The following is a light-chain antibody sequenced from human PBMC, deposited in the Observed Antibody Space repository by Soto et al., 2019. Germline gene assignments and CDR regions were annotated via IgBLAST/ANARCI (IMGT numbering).Light chain of an antibody. CDR2: EVS. Sequence: QSALTQPPSASGSPGQSVTISCTGTSSDVGGYKYVSWYQQHPGKAPKLMIYEVSKRPSGVPDRFSGSKSGNTASLTVSGLQAEDEADYYCSSYAGSNNPFVFGTGTKVTV. CDR1: SSDVGGYKY. J-gene: IGLJ1*01. V-gene: IGLV2-8*01. CDR3: SSYAGSNNPFV.